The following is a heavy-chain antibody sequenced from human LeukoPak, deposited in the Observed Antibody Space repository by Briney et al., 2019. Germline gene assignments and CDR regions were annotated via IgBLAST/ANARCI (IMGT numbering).Heavy chain of an antibody. CDR3: AREYYYDSSGYFNDAFDI. Sequence: ASVKVSCKASGYTFTSYYMHWVRQAPGQGLEWMGIINPSGGSTSYAQKFQGRVTMTRDTSTSTAYMELSSLRSEDTAVYYCAREYYYDSSGYFNDAFDIWGQGTMVTVSS. CDR2: INPSGGST. CDR1: GYTFTSYY. D-gene: IGHD3-22*01. V-gene: IGHV1-46*01. J-gene: IGHJ3*02.